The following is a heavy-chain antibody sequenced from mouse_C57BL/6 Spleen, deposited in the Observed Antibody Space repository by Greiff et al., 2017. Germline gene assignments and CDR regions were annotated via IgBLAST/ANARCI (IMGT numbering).Heavy chain of an antibody. CDR1: GYTFTSYW. V-gene: IGHV1-69*01. Sequence: QVQLQQPGAELVMPGASVKLSCKASGYTFTSYWMHWVKQRPGQGLEWIGEIDPSDSYTNYNQKFKGKSTLTVDKSSSTAYMQLSSLTSEDSAVYYCARGEYYDYFDYWGQGTTLTVSS. D-gene: IGHD2-4*01. CDR3: ARGEYYDYFDY. CDR2: IDPSDSYT. J-gene: IGHJ2*01.